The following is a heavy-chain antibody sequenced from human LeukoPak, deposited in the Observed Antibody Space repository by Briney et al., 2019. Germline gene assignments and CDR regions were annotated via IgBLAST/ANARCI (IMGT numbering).Heavy chain of an antibody. V-gene: IGHV3-33*06. Sequence: PGGSLRLSCAASGFTFSSYGMHWVRQAPGKGLEWVAVIWYDGSNKYYADSVKGRFTISRDNSKSTLYLQMNSLRAEDTAVYYCAKDSDYGGNWNYFDYWGQGTLVTVSS. CDR2: IWYDGSNK. CDR1: GFTFSSYG. D-gene: IGHD4-23*01. CDR3: AKDSDYGGNWNYFDY. J-gene: IGHJ4*02.